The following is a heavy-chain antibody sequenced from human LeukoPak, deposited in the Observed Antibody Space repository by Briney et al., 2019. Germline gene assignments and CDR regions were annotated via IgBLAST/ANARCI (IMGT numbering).Heavy chain of an antibody. CDR1: GYTFTSYD. D-gene: IGHD2-15*01. J-gene: IGHJ6*03. CDR2: MNPNSGNT. CDR3: ARTRGGKLYCSSGSCYSQSANMDV. V-gene: IGHV1-8*02. Sequence: GASVTVSFKASGYTFTSYDINWVRQATGQGLEWMGWMNPNSGNTGYPQKLQGRVTMTTDTSTSTAYMELRSLRSDDTAVYYCARTRGGKLYCSSGSCYSQSANMDVWGTGTTVTVSS.